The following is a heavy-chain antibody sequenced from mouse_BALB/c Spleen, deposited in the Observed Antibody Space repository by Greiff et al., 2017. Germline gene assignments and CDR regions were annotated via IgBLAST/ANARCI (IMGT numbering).Heavy chain of an antibody. D-gene: IGHD2-2*01. CDR3: ARGGGGYDGFAY. V-gene: IGHV1-54*01. CDR2: INPGSGGT. CDR1: GYAFTNYL. Sequence: QVQLQQSGAELVRPGTSVKVSCKASGYAFTNYLIEWVKQRPGQGLEWIGVINPGSGGTNYNEKFKGKATLTADKSSSTAYMQLSSLTSDDSAVYFCARGGGGYDGFAYWGQGTLVTVSA. J-gene: IGHJ3*01.